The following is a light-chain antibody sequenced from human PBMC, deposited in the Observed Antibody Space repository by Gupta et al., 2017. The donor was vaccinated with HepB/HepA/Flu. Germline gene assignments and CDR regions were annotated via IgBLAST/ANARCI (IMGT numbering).Light chain of an antibody. CDR2: KVS. V-gene: IGKV1-5*03. CDR1: QSSSSW. Sequence: DIQMTQSPSTLSASVGDRVTITCRASQSSSSWLAWYQQKPGKAPKVLIYKVSNLEGGVPSRFSGSGSGTEFTLTISSLQPDDFATYYCLHDNRYSWTFGQGTKVEI. J-gene: IGKJ1*01. CDR3: LHDNRYSWT.